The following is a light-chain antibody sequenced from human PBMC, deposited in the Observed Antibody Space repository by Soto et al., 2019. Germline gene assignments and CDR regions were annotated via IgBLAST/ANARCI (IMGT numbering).Light chain of an antibody. CDR1: QTISSNF. V-gene: IGKV3-20*01. CDR2: GAS. J-gene: IGKJ4*01. CDR3: QQYAYSPPLT. Sequence: IVLTQSPGTLFLSPGERATLSCRASQTISSNFLAWYQQKPGQAPRLLIYGASSRATGIPDRFSGSGSGTDFALTISRLEPEDFAVYFCQQYAYSPPLTFGGGTKVEIK.